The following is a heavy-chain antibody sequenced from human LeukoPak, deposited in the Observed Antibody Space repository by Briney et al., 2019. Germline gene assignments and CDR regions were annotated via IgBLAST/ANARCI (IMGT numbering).Heavy chain of an antibody. D-gene: IGHD3-10*01. V-gene: IGHV3-7*01. Sequence: GGSLRLSCAASGFTFSTYWMSWVRQTPGVGLEWVANIKQDGSETDYADSVKGRFTISRDNAKNTLYLQMNSLRAEDTAVYYCARDYYGSGSYYNPFDYWGQGILVTVSS. CDR1: GFTFSTYW. CDR2: IKQDGSET. CDR3: ARDYYGSGSYYNPFDY. J-gene: IGHJ4*02.